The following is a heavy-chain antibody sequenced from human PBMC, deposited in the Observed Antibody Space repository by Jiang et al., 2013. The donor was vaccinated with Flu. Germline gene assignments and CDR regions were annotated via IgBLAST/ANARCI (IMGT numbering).Heavy chain of an antibody. CDR3: ACQVGPRLRFWRWFDP. J-gene: IGHJ5*02. CDR2: IKQDGSEK. Sequence: QLVESGGGLVQPGGSLRLSCAASGFTFSAYWMTWVRQAPGKGLEWVASIKQDGSEKYYVDSVKGRFTISRDNAKNSLDLQMNSLRVEDTAIYYCACQVGPRLRFWRWFDPWGQGTLVTVSS. CDR1: GFTFSAYW. D-gene: IGHD3-3*01. V-gene: IGHV3-7*01.